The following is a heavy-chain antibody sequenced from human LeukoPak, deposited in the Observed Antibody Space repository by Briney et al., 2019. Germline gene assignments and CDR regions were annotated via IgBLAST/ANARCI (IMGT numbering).Heavy chain of an antibody. V-gene: IGHV3-30-3*01. Sequence: GGSLRLSCAASGFTFSSYAMHRVRQAPGKGLGWVAVISYDGSNKYYADSVKGRFTISRDNSKNTLYLQMNSLRAEDTAVYYCARVVGPDDSSGYYSGGYFDYWGQGTLVTVSS. CDR2: ISYDGSNK. CDR3: ARVVGPDDSSGYYSGGYFDY. J-gene: IGHJ4*02. D-gene: IGHD3-22*01. CDR1: GFTFSSYA.